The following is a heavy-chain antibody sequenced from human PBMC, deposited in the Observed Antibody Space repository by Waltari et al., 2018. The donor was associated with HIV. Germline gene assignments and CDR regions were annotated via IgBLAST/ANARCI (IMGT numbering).Heavy chain of an antibody. Sequence: EVQLEGSGGGLVKPGESLCNSCEASRFTYCKAWLRWLRQAAGKGLEWVARIRSESDGATTDYAAPVKDRFTISRDDSKNMLYLEMNSLKTEDTAVYYCTTIFEVLAAIRPGGLWGQGTMVTVSS. D-gene: IGHD2-21*02. CDR2: IRSESDGATT. CDR3: TTIFEVLAAIRPGGL. CDR1: RFTYCKAW. V-gene: IGHV3-15*01. J-gene: IGHJ3*01.